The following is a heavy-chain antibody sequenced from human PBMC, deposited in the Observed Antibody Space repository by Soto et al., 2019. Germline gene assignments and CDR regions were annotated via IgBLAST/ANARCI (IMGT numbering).Heavy chain of an antibody. V-gene: IGHV4-30-2*01. CDR3: ARLGAYYQSLDP. J-gene: IGHJ5*02. D-gene: IGHD2-21*01. CDR2: TYHSGNP. Sequence: SETLSLTCDVSGYTISTGGYTWAWIRQPPGKALEWIGHTYHSGNPYYNPSLKSRVIISVDRSKNQFSLRLTSVTASDTAVYYCARLGAYYQSLDPWGQGTVVT. CDR1: GYTISTGGYT.